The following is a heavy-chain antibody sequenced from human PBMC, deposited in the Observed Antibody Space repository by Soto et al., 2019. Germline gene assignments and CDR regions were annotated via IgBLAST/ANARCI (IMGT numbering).Heavy chain of an antibody. D-gene: IGHD3-10*01. CDR3: AMGGGRNYIAYFDP. Sequence: ASVKVSCKASGYLFTTYAIHWVRQAPGQTPEWMGWINAGNGNTKFTEKFHRRVTITTDRSASTAYMELASLSSEDTAVYYCAMGGGRNYIAYFDPWGQGTLVNVSS. V-gene: IGHV1-3*01. CDR1: GYLFTTYA. CDR2: INAGNGNT. J-gene: IGHJ5*02.